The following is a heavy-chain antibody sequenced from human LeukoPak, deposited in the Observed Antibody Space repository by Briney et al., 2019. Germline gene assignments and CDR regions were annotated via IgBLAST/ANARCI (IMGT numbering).Heavy chain of an antibody. D-gene: IGHD6-19*01. CDR3: ASASSGWYDAFDV. V-gene: IGHV4-4*02. J-gene: IGHJ3*01. CDR2: IYHSGNT. CDR1: GAFISGSNW. Sequence: PSETLSLTCAVSGAFISGSNWWRWVRQPPGKGLEWIGEIYHSGNTNYNPSLKSRVTISVDKSKNQFSLKLSSVTAADTAVYYCASASSGWYDAFDVWGQGTMVMVSS.